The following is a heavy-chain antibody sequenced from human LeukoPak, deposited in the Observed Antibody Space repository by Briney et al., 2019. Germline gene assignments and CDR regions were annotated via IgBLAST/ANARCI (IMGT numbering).Heavy chain of an antibody. Sequence: PGGSLRLSCAASGFTFSSYEMNWVRQAPGKGLEWVSYISSSGSTIYYADSVKGRFTISRDNAKNSLYLQMNSLRAEDTAVYHCARDLITRGIFGVVPGSYYYYGMDVWGQGTTVTVSS. CDR1: GFTFSSYE. J-gene: IGHJ6*02. D-gene: IGHD3-3*01. V-gene: IGHV3-48*03. CDR2: ISSSGSTI. CDR3: ARDLITRGIFGVVPGSYYYYGMDV.